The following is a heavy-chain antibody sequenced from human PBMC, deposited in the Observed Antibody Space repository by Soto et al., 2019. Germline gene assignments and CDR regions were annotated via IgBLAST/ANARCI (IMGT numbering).Heavy chain of an antibody. J-gene: IGHJ4*02. CDR2: VYYSGST. CDR3: ARTHIVVVTAYPRLDY. CDR1: GGSISRSSYD. V-gene: IGHV4-39*01. D-gene: IGHD2-21*02. Sequence: QVQLQESGPGLVKPSETLSLTCTVSGGSISRSSYDWGWIRQSPGKGLEWIGSVYYSGSTYYNPSLKSRVTISVDTSNNQFSLNLTSVTAADTAVYYCARTHIVVVTAYPRLDYWGQGSQVTVYS.